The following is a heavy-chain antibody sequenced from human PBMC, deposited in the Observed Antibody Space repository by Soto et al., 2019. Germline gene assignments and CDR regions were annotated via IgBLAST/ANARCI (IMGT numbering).Heavy chain of an antibody. V-gene: IGHV3-66*01. CDR2: IYAGGSR. CDR3: AKDRIVGATRYYYGMDV. CDR1: GFTVGTNY. J-gene: IGHJ6*02. D-gene: IGHD1-26*01. Sequence: PGGSLRLSCAASGFTVGTNYMTWVRQAPGKGLEWVSVIYAGGSRYYADSVKGRFTISRDISKNTQYLQMDSLRAEDTAVYYCAKDRIVGATRYYYGMDVWGQGTTVTVSS.